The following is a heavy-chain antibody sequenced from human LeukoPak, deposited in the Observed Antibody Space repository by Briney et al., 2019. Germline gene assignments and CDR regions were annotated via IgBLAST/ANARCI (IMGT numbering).Heavy chain of an antibody. V-gene: IGHV3-7*01. Sequence: GGSLRLSCAASGFTFSVSWMSWVRQAPGKGLEWVANIKQDGSEKYYVDSVKGRFTISRDNAKKSLYLQMNSLRAEDTAVYYCARDFDYVWGSYRPSDDWGQGTLVTVSS. CDR2: IKQDGSEK. CDR3: ARDFDYVWGSYRPSDD. D-gene: IGHD3-16*02. CDR1: GFTFSVSW. J-gene: IGHJ4*02.